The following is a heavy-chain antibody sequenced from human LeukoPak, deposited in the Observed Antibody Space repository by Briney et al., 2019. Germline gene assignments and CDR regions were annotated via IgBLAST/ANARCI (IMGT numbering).Heavy chain of an antibody. Sequence: SETLSLTCIVSGGSISGSNYYWGWIRQPPGMGLEWIGSIFYSGRTYFNPSLKSRVTISVDTSKNQFSLRLSSVTAADTAVYYCARHEEEDGYNARTLDYWGQGALVTVSS. CDR2: IFYSGRT. CDR1: GGSISGSNYY. CDR3: ARHEEEDGYNARTLDY. D-gene: IGHD5-24*01. V-gene: IGHV4-39*01. J-gene: IGHJ4*02.